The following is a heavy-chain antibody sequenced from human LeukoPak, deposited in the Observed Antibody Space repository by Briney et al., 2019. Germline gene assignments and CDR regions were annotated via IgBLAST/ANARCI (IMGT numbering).Heavy chain of an antibody. Sequence: GGSLRLSCAASGFTFSSYSMNWVRQAPGEGLEWISSISSSSYIYNADSVQDRFTISRDNAKNSLYLQMNSLRAEDTAVYYCAPQGDGYNSPFDYWGQGTLVTVSS. V-gene: IGHV3-21*01. J-gene: IGHJ4*02. CDR2: ISSSSYI. CDR1: GFTFSSYS. D-gene: IGHD5-24*01. CDR3: APQGDGYNSPFDY.